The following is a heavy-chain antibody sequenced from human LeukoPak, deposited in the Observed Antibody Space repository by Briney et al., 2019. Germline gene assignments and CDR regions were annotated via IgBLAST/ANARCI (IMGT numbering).Heavy chain of an antibody. CDR1: GFTFSSYA. Sequence: GGSLRHSCAASGFTFSSYAMSWVRQAPGKGLEWVSAISGSGGSTYYADSVKGRFTISRDNSKNTLYLQMNSLRAEDTAVYYCAKKSLGYGDLNWGQGTLVTVSS. D-gene: IGHD4-17*01. V-gene: IGHV3-23*01. J-gene: IGHJ4*02. CDR2: ISGSGGST. CDR3: AKKSLGYGDLN.